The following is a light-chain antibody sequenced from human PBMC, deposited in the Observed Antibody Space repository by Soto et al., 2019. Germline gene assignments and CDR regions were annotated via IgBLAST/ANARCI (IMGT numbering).Light chain of an antibody. Sequence: DIQMPQSPSSLSASVGDRVTITCRASEGITHSLAWFQQKPRKAPKSLIYDASSLQSGVPSKFSGSGSGTYFTLTISSLQPEDFATYYCQQYNSYPLTFGGGTKVEI. CDR1: EGITHS. CDR2: DAS. V-gene: IGKV1-16*02. CDR3: QQYNSYPLT. J-gene: IGKJ4*01.